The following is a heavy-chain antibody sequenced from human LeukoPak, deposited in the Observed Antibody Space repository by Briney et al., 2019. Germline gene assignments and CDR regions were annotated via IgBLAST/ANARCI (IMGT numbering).Heavy chain of an antibody. Sequence: ESGPTLVKPSETLSLTCTVSGGSISSYYWSWIRQPPGKGLVWIGYIYYSGSTNYNPSLKSRVTISVDTSKNQFSLKLSSVTAADTAVYYCARERYYYDSSGYYFDYWGQGTLVTVSS. D-gene: IGHD3-22*01. CDR1: GGSISSYY. J-gene: IGHJ4*02. V-gene: IGHV4-59*01. CDR3: ARERYYYDSSGYYFDY. CDR2: IYYSGST.